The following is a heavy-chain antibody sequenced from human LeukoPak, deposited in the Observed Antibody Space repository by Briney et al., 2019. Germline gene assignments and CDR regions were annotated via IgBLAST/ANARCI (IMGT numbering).Heavy chain of an antibody. V-gene: IGHV4-39*01. CDR3: ASIPGSSTSWYYFDN. CDR2: FFSTGRT. CDR1: GGSVSSSNHH. J-gene: IGHJ4*02. D-gene: IGHD6-13*01. Sequence: SETLSLTCNVSGGSVSSSNHHWAWIRQSPGMGLEWVGTFFSTGRTSQNPDPSLKGRVTLSVDTSRNQFSLQLRSLTAADTAIFYFASIPGSSTSWYYFDNCGQGTLVTVSS.